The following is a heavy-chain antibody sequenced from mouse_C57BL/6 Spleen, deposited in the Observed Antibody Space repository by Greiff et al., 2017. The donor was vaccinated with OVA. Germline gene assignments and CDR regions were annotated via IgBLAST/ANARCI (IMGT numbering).Heavy chain of an antibody. CDR3: ARHDDGYYTWFAY. CDR2: IWSDGST. V-gene: IGHV2-6-1*01. J-gene: IGHJ3*01. Sequence: VKLQESGPGLVAPSQSLSITCTVSGFSLTSYGVHWVRQPPGKGLEWLVVIWSDGSTTYNSALKSRLSISKDNSKSQVFLKMNSLQTDDTAMYYCARHDDGYYTWFAYWGQGTLVTVSA. CDR1: GFSLTSYG. D-gene: IGHD2-3*01.